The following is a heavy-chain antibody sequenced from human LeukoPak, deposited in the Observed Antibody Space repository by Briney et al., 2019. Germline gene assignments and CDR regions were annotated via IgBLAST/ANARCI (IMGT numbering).Heavy chain of an antibody. CDR1: GYTFTSYA. J-gene: IGHJ4*02. CDR2: INAGNGNT. Sequence: GASVKVSCKASGYTFTSYAMHWVRQAPGQRLEWMGWINAGNGNTKYSQKFQGRVTITRDTSASTAYMELSSLRSEDTAVYYCARDLLTGTPYYFDYWGQGTLVTVSS. D-gene: IGHD7-27*01. V-gene: IGHV1-3*01. CDR3: ARDLLTGTPYYFDY.